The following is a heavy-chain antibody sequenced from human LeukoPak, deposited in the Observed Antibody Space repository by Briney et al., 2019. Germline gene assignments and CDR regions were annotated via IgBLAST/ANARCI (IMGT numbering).Heavy chain of an antibody. CDR1: GDSISSSSYY. J-gene: IGHJ4*02. Sequence: SETLSLTCTVSGDSISSSSYYWGWIRQPPGKGLEWIGSIYYSGSTYYNPSLRSRVTISVDTSKNQFSLKLSSVTAADTAVYYCARDEAGLNDYWGQGTLVTASS. CDR3: ARDEAGLNDY. V-gene: IGHV4-39*07. D-gene: IGHD6-19*01. CDR2: IYYSGST.